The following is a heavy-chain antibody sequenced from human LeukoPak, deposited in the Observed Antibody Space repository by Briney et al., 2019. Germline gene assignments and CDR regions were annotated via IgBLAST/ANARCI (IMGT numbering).Heavy chain of an antibody. CDR1: GYTISRYG. V-gene: IGHV1-18*01. CDR2: ISGYNGHT. CDR3: ARGQTNRLLWVGELVSNINPFDY. Sequence: ASVKVSCKASGYTISRYGISWVRQAPGQGLEWMGWISGYNGHTKYAQKVQGRVTMSTDTSTSTVYMELRSLISHDTGVYYCARGQTNRLLWVGELVSNINPFDYWGQGTLVTVSS. D-gene: IGHD3-10*01. J-gene: IGHJ4*02.